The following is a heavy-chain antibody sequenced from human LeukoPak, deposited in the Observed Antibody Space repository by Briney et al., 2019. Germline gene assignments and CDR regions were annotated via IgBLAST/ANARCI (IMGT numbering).Heavy chain of an antibody. Sequence: SETLSLTCTGSGGSISSYYCSWIRQPPGKGLDWIGFIYHNGRTDYNPSLKSRVTISADTSKNQFSLRLSSVTAADTAVYYCARVFRAAAVDYWGQGTLVTVSS. J-gene: IGHJ4*02. CDR2: IYHNGRT. D-gene: IGHD6-13*01. CDR3: ARVFRAAAVDY. V-gene: IGHV4-59*01. CDR1: GGSISSYY.